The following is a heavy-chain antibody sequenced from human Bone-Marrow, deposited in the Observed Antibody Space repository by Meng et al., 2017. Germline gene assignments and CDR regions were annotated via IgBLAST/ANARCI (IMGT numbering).Heavy chain of an antibody. CDR3: ARGAVAGEGYYYGMDV. D-gene: IGHD6-19*01. V-gene: IGHV1-3*01. CDR2: IHAGNGNT. Sequence: ASVKVSCKASGYTFTSYAMHWVRQAPGQRLEWMGWIHAGNGNTKYSQKFQGRVTITRDTSASTDYMELSSLRSEDTAVYYCARGAVAGEGYYYGMDVWGQGTMVTVSS. J-gene: IGHJ6*02. CDR1: GYTFTSYA.